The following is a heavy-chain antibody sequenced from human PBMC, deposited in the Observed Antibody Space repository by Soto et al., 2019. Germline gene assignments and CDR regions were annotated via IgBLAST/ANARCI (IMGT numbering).Heavy chain of an antibody. Sequence: GGSLRLSCAASGFPFGSYAMNLVRQAPGKGLECVSVISYDGSNKYYADSVKGRFTISRDNYKNTLYLQMTSLRAEDTAVYYCAKGIHHLAYSYALEWGQGTLVTVSS. D-gene: IGHD5-18*01. J-gene: IGHJ4*02. CDR3: AKGIHHLAYSYALE. CDR2: ISYDGSNK. V-gene: IGHV3-30-3*01. CDR1: GFPFGSYA.